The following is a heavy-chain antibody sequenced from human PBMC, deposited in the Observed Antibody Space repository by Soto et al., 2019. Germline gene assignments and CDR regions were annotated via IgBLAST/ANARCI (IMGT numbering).Heavy chain of an antibody. V-gene: IGHV4-31*03. CDR2: IYYSGST. Sequence: SETLSLTCTVSGGSISSGGYYWSWIRQHPGKGLEWIGYIYYSGSTYYNPSLKSRVTISVDTSKNQFSLKLSSVTAADTAVYYCARVHDDYSNTRGGMDVWGQGTTVPVSS. J-gene: IGHJ6*02. CDR1: GGSISSGGYY. CDR3: ARVHDDYSNTRGGMDV. D-gene: IGHD4-4*01.